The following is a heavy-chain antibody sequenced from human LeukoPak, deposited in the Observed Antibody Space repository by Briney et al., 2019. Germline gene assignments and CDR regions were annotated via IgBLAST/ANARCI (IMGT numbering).Heavy chain of an antibody. D-gene: IGHD1-14*01. V-gene: IGHV3-30*03. CDR3: ARDKSGHRGAFDY. Sequence: PGRSLRLSCAASGFTFSSYGMHWVRQAPGKGLEWVAVISYDGSNKYYADSVKGRFTTSRDNSKNTLYLQMNSLRAEDTAVYYCARDKSGHRGAFDYWGQGTLVTVSS. J-gene: IGHJ4*02. CDR1: GFTFSSYG. CDR2: ISYDGSNK.